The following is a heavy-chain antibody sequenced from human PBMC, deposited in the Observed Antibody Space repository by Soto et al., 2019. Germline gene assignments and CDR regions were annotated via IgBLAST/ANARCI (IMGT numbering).Heavy chain of an antibody. Sequence: EVQLVESGGGLVQPGGSLRLSCSASGFTFSSYAMHWVRQAPGKGLEYVSAISSNGGSTYYADSVKGRFTISRDSSKNTLYLQMSSLRAEDTAVYYCVKSYSYGHRYGMDVWGQGTTVTVSS. CDR3: VKSYSYGHRYGMDV. CDR2: ISSNGGST. CDR1: GFTFSSYA. D-gene: IGHD5-18*01. V-gene: IGHV3-64D*06. J-gene: IGHJ6*02.